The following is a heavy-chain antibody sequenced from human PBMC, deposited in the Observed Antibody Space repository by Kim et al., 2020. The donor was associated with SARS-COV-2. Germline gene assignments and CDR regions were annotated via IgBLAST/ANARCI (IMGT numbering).Heavy chain of an antibody. J-gene: IGHJ4*02. Sequence: SETLSLACTVSAGSFSSSPYYWGWIRQPPGKGLEWIGSIFYSGTTYYNPSLKSRLTISVDTSKNQFSLKLTSVTAADTAVYYCARGLDYWGQGTLVTVSS. V-gene: IGHV4-39*01. CDR2: IFYSGTT. CDR3: ARGLDY. CDR1: AGSFSSSPYY.